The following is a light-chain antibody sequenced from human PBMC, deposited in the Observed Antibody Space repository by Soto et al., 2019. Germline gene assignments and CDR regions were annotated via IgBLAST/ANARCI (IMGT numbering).Light chain of an antibody. J-gene: IGKJ5*01. CDR1: QSVSSN. CDR3: QQYHNWPIT. V-gene: IGKV3-15*01. Sequence: VMTQSRATLSMSPGESATLSCRASQSVSSNLAWHQQKPGQAPRILMYDASTRATGISARFSGSGSGTEFTLTISSLQSEDFAVYYCQQYHNWPITFGQGTRLEIK. CDR2: DAS.